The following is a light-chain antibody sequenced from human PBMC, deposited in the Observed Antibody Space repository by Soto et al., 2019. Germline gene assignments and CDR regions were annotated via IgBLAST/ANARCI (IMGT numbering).Light chain of an antibody. V-gene: IGLV1-47*01. CDR2: RNN. Sequence: QSVLTQPPSASGTPGQRVTISCSGSSSNIGSNYVYWYQQLPGTAPKLLIYRNNQRPSGVPDRFSGSKSGTSASLAISGLRSEDEADYYCAAWDDSLSGLWVFGGGTKVIVL. J-gene: IGLJ3*02. CDR1: SSNIGSNY. CDR3: AAWDDSLSGLWV.